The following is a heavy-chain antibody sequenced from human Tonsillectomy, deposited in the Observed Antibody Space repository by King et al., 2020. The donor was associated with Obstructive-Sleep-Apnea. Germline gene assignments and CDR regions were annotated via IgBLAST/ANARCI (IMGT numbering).Heavy chain of an antibody. CDR1: GFIVTSYK. Sequence: VQLVESGGGLVKPGGSLRLSCKASGFIVTSYKINWVRQAPGKGLGWGLFMSSSGSYIYYADSVKGRFTISRNNHKNSLYLQMNSLRAEDAAVYYCTRDISGGEDVWGQGTTVTVSS. J-gene: IGHJ6*02. CDR3: TRDISGGEDV. D-gene: IGHD3-10*01. V-gene: IGHV3-21*01. CDR2: MSSSGSYI.